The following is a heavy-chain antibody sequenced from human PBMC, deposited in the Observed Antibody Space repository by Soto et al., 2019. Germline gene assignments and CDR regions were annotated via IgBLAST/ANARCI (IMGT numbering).Heavy chain of an antibody. Sequence: GGPRLSCAASGFTFSDYYMSWIRQAPGKGLEWVSYISSSGTTIYHADSVKGRFTISRDNSKNTLYLQMNSLRAEDTAVYYCARDIVLMVYAAPYYYYGMDVWGQGTTVTVSS. V-gene: IGHV3-11*04. CDR1: GFTFSDYY. J-gene: IGHJ6*02. CDR2: ISSSGTTI. D-gene: IGHD2-8*01. CDR3: ARDIVLMVYAAPYYYYGMDV.